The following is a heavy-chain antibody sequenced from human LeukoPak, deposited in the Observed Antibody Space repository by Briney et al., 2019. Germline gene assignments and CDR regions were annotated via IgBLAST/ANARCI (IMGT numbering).Heavy chain of an antibody. Sequence: GRSLRLSCAASGFXFSSHTINWARQAPGKGLEWVAVVSHDGSNKYYADSVKGRFTISRDNYKSTLYLQMNNLRTDDTAVYFCARGRDYGNSWGQGTQVTVSS. V-gene: IGHV3-30-3*01. J-gene: IGHJ4*02. CDR2: VSHDGSNK. D-gene: IGHD4-17*01. CDR1: GFXFSSHT. CDR3: ARGRDYGNS.